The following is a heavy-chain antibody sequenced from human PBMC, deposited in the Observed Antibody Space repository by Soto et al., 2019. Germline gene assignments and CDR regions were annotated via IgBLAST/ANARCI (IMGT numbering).Heavy chain of an antibody. CDR1: GFTVSSNY. Sequence: GGSLRLSCAASGFTVSSNYMNWVRQAPGKGLEWVSVIYSGGSTNYADSVKGRFTISRDNSKNTLYLQMNGLRAEDTAVYYCARGPGIQTAGTVDYWGQGTLVTVSS. CDR2: IYSGGST. V-gene: IGHV3-66*01. CDR3: ARGPGIQTAGTVDY. D-gene: IGHD6-13*01. J-gene: IGHJ4*02.